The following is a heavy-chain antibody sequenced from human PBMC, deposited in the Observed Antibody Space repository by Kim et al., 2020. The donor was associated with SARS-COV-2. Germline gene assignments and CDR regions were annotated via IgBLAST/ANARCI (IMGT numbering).Heavy chain of an antibody. J-gene: IGHJ3*02. CDR3: ARQAWDAFDI. V-gene: IGHV1-69*01. CDR2: TA. Sequence: TANYAQKYQGRVTITADESTSTAYMELSSLRSEDTAVYYCARQAWDAFDIWGQGTMVTVSS.